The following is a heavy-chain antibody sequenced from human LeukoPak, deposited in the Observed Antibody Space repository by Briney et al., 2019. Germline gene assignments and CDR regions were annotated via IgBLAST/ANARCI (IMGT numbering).Heavy chain of an antibody. Sequence: ASVTVSCKASGYTFTGYYMHWVRQAPGQGLEWMGWINPNSGGTNYAQKFQGRVTMTRDTSISTAYMELSRLRSDDTAVYYCARPYGSGSTYLYFDYWGQGTLVTVSS. J-gene: IGHJ4*02. CDR1: GYTFTGYY. V-gene: IGHV1-2*02. D-gene: IGHD3-10*01. CDR2: INPNSGGT. CDR3: ARPYGSGSTYLYFDY.